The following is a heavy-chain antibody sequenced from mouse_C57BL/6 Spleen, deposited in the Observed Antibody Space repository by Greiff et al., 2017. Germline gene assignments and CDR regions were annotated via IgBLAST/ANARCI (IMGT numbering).Heavy chain of an antibody. CDR3: ARSLTYYYAMDY. J-gene: IGHJ4*01. Sequence: QVQLQQPGAELVKPGASVKLSCKASGYTFTSYWMHWVKQRPGQGLEWIGMIHPNSGSTNYNEKFKSKATLTVDKSSSTTYMQRSSLTSEDSAVYYCARSLTYYYAMDYWGQGTSVTVSS. CDR1: GYTFTSYW. V-gene: IGHV1-64*01. CDR2: IHPNSGST. D-gene: IGHD4-1*01.